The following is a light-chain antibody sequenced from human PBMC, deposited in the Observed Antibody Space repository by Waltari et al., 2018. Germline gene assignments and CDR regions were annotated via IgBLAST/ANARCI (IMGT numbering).Light chain of an antibody. Sequence: EIVMTQSPATLSLSPGERVNLSCRASQNVYGYLVWYQQKPGQAPRLLIYDASNRATGIPARFSGSGSGTDFSLTITSLEPEDSAVYYCQQYSLWPVTFGGGTKVEI. CDR2: DAS. J-gene: IGKJ4*01. V-gene: IGKV3-11*01. CDR3: QQYSLWPVT. CDR1: QNVYGY.